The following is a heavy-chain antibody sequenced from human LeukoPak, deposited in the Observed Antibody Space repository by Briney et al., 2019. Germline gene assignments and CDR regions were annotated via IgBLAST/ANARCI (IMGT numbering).Heavy chain of an antibody. CDR2: ISAYNGNT. CDR1: GYTFTSYG. Sequence: ASVKVSCKASGYTFTSYGISWVRQAPGQGLEWMGWISAYNGNTNYAQKLQGRVTMTTDTSTSTAYMELRSLRSDDTAVYYCARHGTPNLQSGYSYGYGNDYWGQGTLVTVSS. CDR3: ARHGTPNLQSGYSYGYGNDY. J-gene: IGHJ4*02. V-gene: IGHV1-18*01. D-gene: IGHD5-18*01.